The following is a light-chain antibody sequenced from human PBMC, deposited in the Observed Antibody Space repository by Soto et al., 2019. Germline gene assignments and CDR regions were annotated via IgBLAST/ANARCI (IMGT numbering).Light chain of an antibody. CDR1: QDISSS. J-gene: IGKJ5*01. V-gene: IGKV1-12*01. CDR2: AAS. Sequence: DIQMTQSPSSVSASVGDRVTITCRASQDISSSLAWYQQKPGKAPNLLIYAASSLQSGVPSRFSGSGYGTDFTLTISSLQPEDFAAYYCQQGNSFPVTFGPGTRLEIK. CDR3: QQGNSFPVT.